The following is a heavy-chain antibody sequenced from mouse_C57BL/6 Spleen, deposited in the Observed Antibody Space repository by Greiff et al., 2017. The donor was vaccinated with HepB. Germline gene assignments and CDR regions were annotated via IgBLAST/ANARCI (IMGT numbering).Heavy chain of an antibody. CDR1: GFTFSDAW. Sequence: EVKLEESGGGLVQPGGSMKLSCAASGFTFSDAWMDWVRQSPEKGLEWVAEIRNKANNHATYYAESVKGRFTISRDDSKSSVYLQMNSLRAEDTGIYYCTREGYYGSTYYFDYWGQGTTLTVSS. CDR3: TREGYYGSTYYFDY. J-gene: IGHJ2*01. D-gene: IGHD1-1*01. CDR2: IRNKANNHAT. V-gene: IGHV6-6*01.